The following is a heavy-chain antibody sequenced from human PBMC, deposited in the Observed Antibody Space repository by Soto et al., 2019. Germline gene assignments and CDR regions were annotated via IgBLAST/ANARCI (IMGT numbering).Heavy chain of an antibody. V-gene: IGHV3-21*01. CDR1: GFTFSSYS. D-gene: IGHD6-19*01. Sequence: GGSLRLSCAASGFTFSSYSMNWVRQAPGKGLEWVSSISSSSSYIYYADSVKGRFTISRDNAKNSLYLQMNSLRAEDTAVYYCARDSLRAVAGIDYWGQGTLVTVSS. J-gene: IGHJ4*02. CDR2: ISSSSSYI. CDR3: ARDSLRAVAGIDY.